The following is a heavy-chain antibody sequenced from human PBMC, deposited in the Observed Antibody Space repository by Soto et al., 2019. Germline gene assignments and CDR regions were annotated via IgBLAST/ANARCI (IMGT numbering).Heavy chain of an antibody. V-gene: IGHV3-74*01. J-gene: IGHJ4*02. CDR3: VRTSLVVAAATREDY. CDR2: INSDGSST. CDR1: GFTFSSYW. D-gene: IGHD2-15*01. Sequence: EVQLVESGGGLVQPGGSLRLSCAASGFTFSSYWMHWDRHAPGKGLEWVSRINSDGSSTNYADSVKGRFTISRDNAKNTRYLQMNSLRAEDTAVYYCVRTSLVVAAATREDYWGQGTLVTVSS.